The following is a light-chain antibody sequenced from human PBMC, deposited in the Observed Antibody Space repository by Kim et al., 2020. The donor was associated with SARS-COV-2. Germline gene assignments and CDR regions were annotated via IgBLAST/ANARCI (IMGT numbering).Light chain of an antibody. V-gene: IGLV3-1*01. CDR3: QAWDSSTAV. J-gene: IGLJ3*02. CDR1: KLGDKY. Sequence: SPGQTASITCTGDKLGDKYACWYQQKPGPSPVRVIYQDSKRPSGIPERFSGSNSGNTATLTISGTQAMDGADYYCQAWDSSTAVFGGGTQLTVL. CDR2: QDS.